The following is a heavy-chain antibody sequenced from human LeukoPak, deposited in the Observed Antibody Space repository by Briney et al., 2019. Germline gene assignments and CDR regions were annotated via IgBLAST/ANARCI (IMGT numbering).Heavy chain of an antibody. V-gene: IGHV3-33*08. D-gene: IGHD6-6*01. CDR2: IWYDGSNK. J-gene: IGHJ4*02. Sequence: GGSLRLSCAASGFTFSHYWMHWVRQAPGKGLEWVAVIWYDGSNKYYADSVKGRFTISRDNSKNTLYLQMNSLRAEDTAVYYCARDKYSSSSYYFDYWGQGTLVTVSS. CDR1: GFTFSHYW. CDR3: ARDKYSSSSYYFDY.